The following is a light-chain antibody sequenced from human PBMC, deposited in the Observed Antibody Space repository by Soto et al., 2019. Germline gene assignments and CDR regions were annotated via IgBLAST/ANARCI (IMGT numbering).Light chain of an antibody. CDR3: CSYAGSYTWV. V-gene: IGLV2-11*01. Sequence: QSALTQPRSVSGSPGQSVTISCTGTSSDVGDYNYVSWYQQHPGKAPKLLIYAVNMRPSGVPDRFSGSKSGNTASLTISGLQAEDEDDYSCCSYAGSYTWVFGGGTKLTVL. CDR2: AVN. J-gene: IGLJ3*02. CDR1: SSDVGDYNY.